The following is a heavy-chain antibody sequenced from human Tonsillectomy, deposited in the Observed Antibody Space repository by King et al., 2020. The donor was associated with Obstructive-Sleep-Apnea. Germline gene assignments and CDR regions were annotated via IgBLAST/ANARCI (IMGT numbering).Heavy chain of an antibody. CDR1: GFTFSDYY. J-gene: IGHJ1*01. CDR3: ARVSSSWYYSY. D-gene: IGHD6-13*01. V-gene: IGHV3-11*01. Sequence: HVQLVESGGGLVKPGGSLRLSCAASGFTFSDYYMSWIRQAPGKGLEWISYSSKSGSTKYYADSVKGRFTISRDNAKNSLYLQMNSLRADDTAVYYCARVSSSWYYSYWGQGTLVTVSS. CDR2: SSKSGSTK.